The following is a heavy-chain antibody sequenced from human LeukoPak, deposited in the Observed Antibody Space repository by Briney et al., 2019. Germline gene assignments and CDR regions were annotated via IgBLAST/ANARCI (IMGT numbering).Heavy chain of an antibody. CDR1: GFTFSDDY. CDR3: AKNAGRNGDWYFDL. CDR2: IRGDGSYK. Sequence: PGGSLRLSCAASGFTFSDDYMSWIRQAPGKGLGWISAIRGDGSYKYYADSVKGRFTISRDNSKNTLSLQMTSLRADDTAIYYCAKNAGRNGDWYFDLWGRGTLVTVSS. J-gene: IGHJ2*01. D-gene: IGHD2-8*01. V-gene: IGHV3-23*01.